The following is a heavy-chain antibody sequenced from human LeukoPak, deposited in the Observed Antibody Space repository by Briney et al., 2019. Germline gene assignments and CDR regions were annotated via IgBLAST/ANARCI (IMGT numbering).Heavy chain of an antibody. D-gene: IGHD3-10*01. V-gene: IGHV3-30*18. CDR1: GFTFSDYG. J-gene: IGHJ5*02. CDR3: AKDGTRSWFGEAT. Sequence: PGRSLRLSCAASGFTFSDYGMQWVRQAPGKGLEWVALISTDGSDKDYADSVKGRFTLSRDNSKSTLYLQMNSLRVEDTAVYYCAKDGTRSWFGEATWGQGTLVTVSS. CDR2: ISTDGSDK.